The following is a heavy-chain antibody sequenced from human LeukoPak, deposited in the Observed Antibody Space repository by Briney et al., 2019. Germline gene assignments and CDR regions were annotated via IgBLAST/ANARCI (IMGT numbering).Heavy chain of an antibody. D-gene: IGHD3-22*01. V-gene: IGHV3-23*01. CDR1: GFTFSSYA. Sequence: GSLRLSCAASGFTFSSYAMSWVRQAPGKGLEWVSAISGSGGSTYYADSVKGRFTISRDNSKNTLYLQMNSLRAEDTAVYYCAPHPYYDSSGYGPLDYWGQGTLVTVSS. CDR2: ISGSGGST. CDR3: APHPYYDSSGYGPLDY. J-gene: IGHJ4*02.